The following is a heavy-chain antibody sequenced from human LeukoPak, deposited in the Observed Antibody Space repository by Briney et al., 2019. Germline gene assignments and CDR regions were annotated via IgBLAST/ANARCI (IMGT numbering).Heavy chain of an antibody. V-gene: IGHV4-4*07. D-gene: IGHD3-10*01. Sequence: SETLSLTCTVSGGSISSYYWSWIRQPAGKGLEWIGRIYTSGSTNYNPSLKSRVTMSVDTSKNQFSLKLSSVTAADTAVYYCARDRYYYGSGSKPFDYWGQGTLVTVSS. CDR1: GGSISSYY. CDR2: IYTSGST. CDR3: ARDRYYYGSGSKPFDY. J-gene: IGHJ4*02.